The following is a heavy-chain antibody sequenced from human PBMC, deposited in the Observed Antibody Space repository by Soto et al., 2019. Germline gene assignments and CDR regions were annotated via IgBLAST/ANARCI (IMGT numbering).Heavy chain of an antibody. Sequence: QVQLQESGPGLVKPSETLSLTCTVSGGSISSYYWSWIRQPPGKGLEWIGYIDYSGSTNYNPSLKRRVTISVDTSKNQFSLKLSSVTAADTAVYYCARRWGATFDFWGQGTLVTVSS. CDR1: GGSISSYY. V-gene: IGHV4-59*08. CDR2: IDYSGST. D-gene: IGHD1-26*01. J-gene: IGHJ4*02. CDR3: ARRWGATFDF.